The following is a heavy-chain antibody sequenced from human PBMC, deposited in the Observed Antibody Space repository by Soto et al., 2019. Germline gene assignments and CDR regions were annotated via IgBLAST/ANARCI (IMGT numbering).Heavy chain of an antibody. J-gene: IGHJ4*02. D-gene: IGHD3-22*01. Sequence: SETLSLTCAVYGGSFSGYYWSWIRQPPGKGLEWIGEINHSGSTNYNPSLKSRVTISVDTSKNQFSLKLSSVTAADTAVYYCARGLIVVITTHYFDDXGQGTLVTVSS. CDR1: GGSFSGYY. V-gene: IGHV4-34*01. CDR2: INHSGST. CDR3: ARGLIVVITTHYFDD.